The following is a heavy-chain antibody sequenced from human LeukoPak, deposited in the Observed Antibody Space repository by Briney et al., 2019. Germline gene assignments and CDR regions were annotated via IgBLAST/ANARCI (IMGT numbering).Heavy chain of an antibody. D-gene: IGHD5-12*01. CDR2: IYYSGST. V-gene: IGHV4-59*12. CDR3: AREGRGYSGYGPGSYNWFDP. J-gene: IGHJ5*02. Sequence: PSETLSLTCTVSGGSISSYYWSWIRQPPGKGLEWIGYIYYSGSTNYNPSLKSRVTISVDTSKNQFSLKLSSVTAADTAVYYCAREGRGYSGYGPGSYNWFDPWGQGTLVTVSS. CDR1: GGSISSYY.